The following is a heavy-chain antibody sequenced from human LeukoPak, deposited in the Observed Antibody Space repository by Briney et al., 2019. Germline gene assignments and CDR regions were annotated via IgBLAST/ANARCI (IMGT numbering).Heavy chain of an antibody. CDR3: ARVTANNHDY. CDR2: ISSTGSTI. V-gene: IGHV3-48*03. Sequence: PGGSLRLSCAASGFTFSSYEMNWVRQAPGKGLEWVSYISSTGSTIYYADSVKGRFTISRDNAKNSLYLQMNSLRAEDTAVYYCARVTANNHDYWGQGTLVTVSS. D-gene: IGHD2-21*02. J-gene: IGHJ4*02. CDR1: GFTFSSYE.